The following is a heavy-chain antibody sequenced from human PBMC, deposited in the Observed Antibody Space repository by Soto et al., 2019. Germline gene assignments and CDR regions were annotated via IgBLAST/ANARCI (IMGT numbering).Heavy chain of an antibody. CDR1: GYAFTASY. D-gene: IGHD1-26*01. CDR2: IDPSGGST. Sequence: VSVKVSCKAYGYAFTASYMPWVRQAPGQGLEWMGIIDPSGGSTSYSQKFQGRVTMTRDTSTSTVYMELNSLRSEDTAVFYCARDSGHYYRSDAFDKWGQGTMVTVSS. V-gene: IGHV1-46*01. J-gene: IGHJ3*02. CDR3: ARDSGHYYRSDAFDK.